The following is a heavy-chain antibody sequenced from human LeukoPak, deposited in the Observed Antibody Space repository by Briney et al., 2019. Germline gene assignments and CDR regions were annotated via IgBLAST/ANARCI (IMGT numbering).Heavy chain of an antibody. Sequence: GGSLRLSCAASGFTFSSYAMSWVRQAPGKGLEWVSAISGSGGSTYYADSVEGRFTISRDNFKNTLYLQMNSLRAEDTAVYYCAKAGGTSCFMATGDCWGQGTLVTVSS. J-gene: IGHJ4*02. V-gene: IGHV3-23*01. D-gene: IGHD2-2*01. CDR2: ISGSGGST. CDR3: AKAGGTSCFMATGDC. CDR1: GFTFSSYA.